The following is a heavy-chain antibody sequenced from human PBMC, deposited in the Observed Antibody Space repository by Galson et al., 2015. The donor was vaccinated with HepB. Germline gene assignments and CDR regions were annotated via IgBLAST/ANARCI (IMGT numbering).Heavy chain of an antibody. CDR1: GFTLTSSG. CDR3: ARDDKRGSSYGYYYYYYLDV. CDR2: ISAYNGNT. V-gene: IGHV1-18*01. D-gene: IGHD5-18*01. Sequence: SVKVSCKASGFTLTSSGISWVRQAPGQGLEWMGWISAYNGNTNYAQRLQGRVTLTADTSTGTAYMELRSLTSDDTAVYYCARDDKRGSSYGYYYYYYLDVWGKGTTVTVSS. J-gene: IGHJ6*03.